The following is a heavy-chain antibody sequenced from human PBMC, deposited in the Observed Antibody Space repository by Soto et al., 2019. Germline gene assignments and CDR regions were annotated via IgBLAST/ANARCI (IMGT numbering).Heavy chain of an antibody. V-gene: IGHV1-69*13. CDR1: GGTFSSYA. J-gene: IGHJ6*02. D-gene: IGHD1-26*01. Sequence: GASVKVSCKASGGTFSSYAISWVRQAPGQGLEWMGGIIPIFGTANYAQKFQGRVTITADESTSTAYMELSSLRSEDAAVYYCARADHISGSYYDYYYGMDVWGQGTTVTVS. CDR3: ARADHISGSYYDYYYGMDV. CDR2: IIPIFGTA.